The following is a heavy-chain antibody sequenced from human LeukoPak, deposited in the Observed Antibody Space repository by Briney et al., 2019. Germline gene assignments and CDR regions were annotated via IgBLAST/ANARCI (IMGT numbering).Heavy chain of an antibody. CDR2: IYHSGST. J-gene: IGHJ4*02. Sequence: SETLSLTCTVSGFSISSGYYWGWIRQPPGKGLEWIGSIYHSGSTYYNPSLKSRVTISVDTSKNQFSLKLSSVTAADTAVYYCARGKQQLNYWGQGTLVTVSS. CDR3: ARGKQQLNY. CDR1: GFSISSGYY. V-gene: IGHV4-38-2*02. D-gene: IGHD6-13*01.